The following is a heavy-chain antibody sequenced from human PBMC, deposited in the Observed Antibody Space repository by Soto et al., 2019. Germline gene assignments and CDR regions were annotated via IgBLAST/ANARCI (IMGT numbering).Heavy chain of an antibody. CDR1: GFDFEDYA. Sequence: GGFPGLSCAAAGFDFEDYAMHWVRQVPGKGLEWVSLTNSDGTDSYYVDSVKGRFTISRDNAKRTLYLQMDRLRPEDTALYFCAKSLYYYDSSPLDHWGQGTLVTVSS. CDR3: AKSLYYYDSSPLDH. D-gene: IGHD3-22*01. J-gene: IGHJ4*02. CDR2: TNSDGTDS. V-gene: IGHV3-43D*04.